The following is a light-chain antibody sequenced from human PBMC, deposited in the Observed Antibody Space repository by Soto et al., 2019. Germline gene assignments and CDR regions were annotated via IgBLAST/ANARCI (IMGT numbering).Light chain of an antibody. CDR2: VETDGTY. CDR3: ETWGTTIQV. V-gene: IGLV4-60*02. CDR1: SGHSNYI. Sequence: QPVLTQSSSASASLGSSVTLTCSLSSGHSNYIISWPQHRPGEAPRHLLKVETDGTYNKGGAVPDRFSGSSSGADRYLSIPNVQDDDDDYYYCETWGTTIQVFGGGTKLTVL. J-gene: IGLJ3*02.